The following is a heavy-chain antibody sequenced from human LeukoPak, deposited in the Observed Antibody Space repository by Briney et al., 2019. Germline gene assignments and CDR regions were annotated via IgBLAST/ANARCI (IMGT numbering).Heavy chain of an antibody. V-gene: IGHV3-21*01. CDR2: ISSSSYI. J-gene: IGHJ4*02. CDR1: GFTFSSYS. CDR3: ARGPPGY. Sequence: PGGSLRLSCAASGFTFSSYSVNWVRQAPGKGLEWVSSISSSSYIYYADSVKGRFTISRDNAKNSLYLQMNSLRAEDTAVYYCARGPPGYWGQGTLVTVSS.